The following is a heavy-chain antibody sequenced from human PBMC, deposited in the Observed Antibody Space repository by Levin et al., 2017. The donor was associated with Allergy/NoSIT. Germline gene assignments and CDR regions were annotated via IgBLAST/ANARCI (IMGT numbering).Heavy chain of an antibody. Sequence: SQTLSLTCTVSGGSISSSSYYWGWIRQPPGKGLEWIGSIYYSGSTYYNPSLKSRVTISVDTSKNQFSLKLSSVTAADTAVYYCARGPPRFTMIVVVSDAFDIWGQGTMVTVSS. CDR2: IYYSGST. CDR3: ARGPPRFTMIVVVSDAFDI. D-gene: IGHD3-22*01. J-gene: IGHJ3*02. CDR1: GGSISSSSYY. V-gene: IGHV4-39*07.